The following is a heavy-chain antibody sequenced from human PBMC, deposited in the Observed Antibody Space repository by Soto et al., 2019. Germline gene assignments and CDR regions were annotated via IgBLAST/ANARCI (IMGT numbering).Heavy chain of an antibody. Sequence: EVQLVESGGGLIQPGGSLRLSCAASGFTVSSNYMSWVRQAPGKGLEWVSVIYSGGSTYYADSVKGRFTISRDNSKNTLYLQMNSLRAEDTAVYYCAREVVGYYYGMDVWGQGTTVTVSS. V-gene: IGHV3-53*01. CDR1: GFTVSSNY. D-gene: IGHD2-21*01. CDR3: AREVVGYYYGMDV. CDR2: IYSGGST. J-gene: IGHJ6*02.